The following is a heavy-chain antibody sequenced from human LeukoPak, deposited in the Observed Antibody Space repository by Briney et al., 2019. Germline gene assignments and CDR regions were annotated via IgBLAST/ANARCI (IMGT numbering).Heavy chain of an antibody. CDR3: ARWGRITMVRGVIYYFDY. Sequence: RASVKVSCKASGYTFTSYDINWVRQATGQGLEWMGWMNPNSGNTGYAQKFQGRVTMTRNTSISTAYMELSSLRSEDTAVYYCARWGRITMVRGVIYYFDYWGQGTLVTVSS. CDR1: GYTFTSYD. D-gene: IGHD3-10*01. V-gene: IGHV1-8*01. CDR2: MNPNSGNT. J-gene: IGHJ4*02.